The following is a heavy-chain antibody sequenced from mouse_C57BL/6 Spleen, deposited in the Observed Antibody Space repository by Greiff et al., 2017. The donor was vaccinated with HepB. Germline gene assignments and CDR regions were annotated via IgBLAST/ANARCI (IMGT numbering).Heavy chain of an antibody. CDR2: IYPRSGNT. J-gene: IGHJ3*01. D-gene: IGHD1-1*01. Sequence: QVQLKESGAELARPGASVKLSCKASGYTFTSYGISWVKQRTGQGLEWIGEIYPRSGNTYYNEKFKGKATLTADKSSSTAYMELRSLTSGDSAVYFCAREGDYYGSSPPFAYWGQGTLVTVSA. CDR3: AREGDYYGSSPPFAY. V-gene: IGHV1-81*01. CDR1: GYTFTSYG.